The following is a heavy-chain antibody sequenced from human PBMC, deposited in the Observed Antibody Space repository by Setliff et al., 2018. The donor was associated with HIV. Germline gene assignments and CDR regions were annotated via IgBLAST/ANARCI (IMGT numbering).Heavy chain of an antibody. CDR2: IYHNGIT. J-gene: IGHJ4*02. D-gene: IGHD3-10*01. Sequence: PSETLSLTCGVSGYSISSGYYWGWIRQPPGKGLEWIGSIYHNGITYYNPSLKSRVTISIDSSKSQISLNVTSVTAADTAVYYCTRRDVSPLWFGQFDYWGQGTLVTVSS. V-gene: IGHV4-38-2*01. CDR1: GYSISSGYY. CDR3: TRRDVSPLWFGQFDY.